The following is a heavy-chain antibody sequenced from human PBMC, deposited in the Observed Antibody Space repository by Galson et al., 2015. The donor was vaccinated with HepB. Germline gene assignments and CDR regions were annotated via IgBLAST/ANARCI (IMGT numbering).Heavy chain of an antibody. CDR2: ISYSGST. D-gene: IGHD4-11*01. J-gene: IGHJ4*02. CDR1: GGSISSTRHY. Sequence: ETLSLTCTVSGGSISSTRHYWGCIRQPPGKGLEWIGSISYSGSTSYNPSLKSRVTISVDTSKNQFSLKLSSMTAADTAVYYCVAGHDNYGGYWGQGTLVTVSS. V-gene: IGHV4-39*01. CDR3: VAGHDNYGGY.